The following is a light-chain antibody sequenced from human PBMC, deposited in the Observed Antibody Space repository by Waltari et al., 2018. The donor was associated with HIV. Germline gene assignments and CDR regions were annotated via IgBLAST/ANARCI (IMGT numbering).Light chain of an antibody. V-gene: IGLV3-21*02. CDR2: DDT. CDR1: DIGSRS. Sequence: YALTQPPSVSAAPGQTARITCGGGDIGSRSVHWYQQKPGQAPVLVVFDDTDRPSGIPERFSGSKPRNTATLTISGVEAGDEADYYCQVWDSSGDQAVVFGGGTKLTVL. CDR3: QVWDSSGDQAVV. J-gene: IGLJ2*01.